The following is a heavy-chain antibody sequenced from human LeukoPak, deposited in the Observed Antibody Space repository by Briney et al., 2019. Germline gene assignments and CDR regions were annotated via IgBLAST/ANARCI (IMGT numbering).Heavy chain of an antibody. J-gene: IGHJ6*03. CDR2: IIPIFGTA. Sequence: SVKVSCKASGGTFSSYAISWVRQAPGQGLGWMGGIIPIFGTANYAQKFQGRVTITADESTSTAYMELSSLRSEDTAVYYCAREEVNYGDYDYYYYMDVWGKGTTVTISS. CDR1: GGTFSSYA. CDR3: AREEVNYGDYDYYYYMDV. V-gene: IGHV1-69*13. D-gene: IGHD4-17*01.